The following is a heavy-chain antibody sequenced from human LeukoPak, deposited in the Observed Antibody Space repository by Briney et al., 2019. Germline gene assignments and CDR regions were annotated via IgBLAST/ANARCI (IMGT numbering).Heavy chain of an antibody. CDR3: ARGDYYDSSGPLPNVFDI. D-gene: IGHD3-22*01. J-gene: IGHJ3*02. CDR1: GFTFSSYA. CDR2: ISYDGSNK. Sequence: PGGSLRLSCAASGFTFSSYAMHWVRQAPGKGLEWVAVISYDGSNKYYADSVKGRFTISRDNSKNTLYLQMNSLRAEDTAVYYCARGDYYDSSGPLPNVFDIWGQGTMVTVSS. V-gene: IGHV3-30*04.